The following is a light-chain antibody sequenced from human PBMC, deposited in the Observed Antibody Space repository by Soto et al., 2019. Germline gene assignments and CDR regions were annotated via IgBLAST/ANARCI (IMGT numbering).Light chain of an antibody. Sequence: DIQMTQSPSTLSASVGDRVTITCRASQSISSWLAWYQQKPGKAHKLLIYAASTLQSGVPSRFSGSGSGTDFTLTISGLQPDDFATYYCQQFNTYPAFGQGTKVDIK. V-gene: IGKV1-5*01. J-gene: IGKJ1*01. CDR2: AAS. CDR3: QQFNTYPA. CDR1: QSISSW.